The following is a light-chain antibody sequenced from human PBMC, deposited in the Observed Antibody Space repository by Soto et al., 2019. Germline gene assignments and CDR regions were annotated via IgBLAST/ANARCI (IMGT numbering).Light chain of an antibody. CDR3: QQYGSSPFT. Sequence: EIVLTQSPGTLSLSPGERATLSCRATQSVDSAYLAWYQQKPGHAPRLLIYGASSRATGIPDRFSGSGSGKDFTLTISRLDPEDFAVYYCQQYGSSPFTFGQGTKLEIK. J-gene: IGKJ2*01. CDR2: GAS. CDR1: QSVDSAY. V-gene: IGKV3-20*01.